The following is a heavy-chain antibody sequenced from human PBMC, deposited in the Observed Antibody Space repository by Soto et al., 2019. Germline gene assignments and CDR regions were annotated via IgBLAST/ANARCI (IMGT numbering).Heavy chain of an antibody. Sequence: ASVKVSCKASGYTFTSYGISWVRQAPGQGLEWMGWISAYNGNTNYAQKLQGRVTMTTDTSTSTAYMELRSLRSDDTAVYYCARDQAYCGGDCYSEGSHTFDYWGQGTLVTVSS. CDR2: ISAYNGNT. CDR3: ARDQAYCGGDCYSEGSHTFDY. J-gene: IGHJ4*02. D-gene: IGHD2-21*02. CDR1: GYTFTSYG. V-gene: IGHV1-18*01.